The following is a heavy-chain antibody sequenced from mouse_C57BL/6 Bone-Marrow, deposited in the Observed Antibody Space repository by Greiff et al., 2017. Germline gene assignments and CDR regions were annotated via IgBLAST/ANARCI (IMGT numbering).Heavy chain of an antibody. J-gene: IGHJ4*01. Sequence: QVQLQQSGAELVRPGTSVKVSCKASGYAFTNYLIEWVKQRPGQGLEWIGVINPGSGGTNYNEKFKGKATLTADKSSSTAYMQLSSLTSEDAAVYFCARALYRRDYWGQGTSVTVSS. V-gene: IGHV1-54*01. D-gene: IGHD2-1*01. CDR2: INPGSGGT. CDR1: GYAFTNYL. CDR3: ARALYRRDY.